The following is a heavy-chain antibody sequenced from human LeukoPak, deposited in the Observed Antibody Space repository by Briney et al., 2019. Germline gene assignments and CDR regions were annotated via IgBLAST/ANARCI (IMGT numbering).Heavy chain of an antibody. J-gene: IGHJ3*02. D-gene: IGHD5-18*01. CDR3: ASAVDTAMVASKKSDAFDI. CDR2: IKQDGSEK. Sequence: GGSLRLSCAASGFTFSSYWMSWVRQAPGKGLEWVANIKQDGSEKYYVDSVKGRFTISRDNAKNSLYLQMNSLRAEDTAVYYCASAVDTAMVASKKSDAFDIWGQGTVVTVSS. CDR1: GFTFSSYW. V-gene: IGHV3-7*01.